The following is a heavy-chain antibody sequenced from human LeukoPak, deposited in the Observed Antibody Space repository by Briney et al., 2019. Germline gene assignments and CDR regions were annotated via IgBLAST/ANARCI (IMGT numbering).Heavy chain of an antibody. CDR3: ARHVPYCSSASCSIYYFDY. D-gene: IGHD2-2*01. J-gene: IGHJ4*02. CDR2: IYYRGST. CDR1: GDSISSSTYY. Sequence: SETLSLTCTVSGDSISSSTYYWGWIRQPPGKGLGWIGCIYYRGSTYYNPSVKSRVTMSVDTSKSQFSLKLSSVTAADTAVYYCARHVPYCSSASCSIYYFDYWGQGTLVTVSS. V-gene: IGHV4-39*01.